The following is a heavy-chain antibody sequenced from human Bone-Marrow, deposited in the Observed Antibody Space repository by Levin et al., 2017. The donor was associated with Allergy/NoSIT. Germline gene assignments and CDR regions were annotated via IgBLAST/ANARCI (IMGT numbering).Heavy chain of an antibody. V-gene: IGHV3-11*01. CDR3: ARDRDDTPIDDEDMLAAPLGWFDP. CDR2: ISKTGNTI. Sequence: GGSLRLSCEASGFSFRNNYMSWIRQAPGKGREWISYISKTGNTIYYADSVKGRFTISRDNAKNSLYLQMNSLRVEDTAVYFCARDRDDTPIDDEDMLAAPLGWFDPWGQGTLVIVSS. J-gene: IGHJ5*02. CDR1: GFSFRNNY. D-gene: IGHD1-1*01.